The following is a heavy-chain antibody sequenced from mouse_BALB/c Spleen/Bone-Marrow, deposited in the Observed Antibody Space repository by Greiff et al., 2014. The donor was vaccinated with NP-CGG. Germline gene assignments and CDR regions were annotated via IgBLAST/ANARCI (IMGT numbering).Heavy chain of an antibody. J-gene: IGHJ2*01. CDR1: GFTFSSYA. CDR2: ISSGGSYT. CDR3: ARQGYHRYDGRGFDY. V-gene: IGHV5-9-1*01. Sequence: EVMLVESGGGLVKPGGSLKLSCAASGFTFSSYAMSWVRQTPEKRLEWVATISSGGSYTDYPDSVKGRFTISRDNAKNTLYLQMSSRRSEDTAMYYCARQGYHRYDGRGFDYWGQGTTLTVSS. D-gene: IGHD2-14*01.